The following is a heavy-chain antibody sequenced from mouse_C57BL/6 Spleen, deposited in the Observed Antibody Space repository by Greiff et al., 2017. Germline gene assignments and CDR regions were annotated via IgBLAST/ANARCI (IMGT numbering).Heavy chain of an antibody. V-gene: IGHV5-9-1*02. J-gene: IGHJ4*01. CDR1: GFTFSSYA. D-gene: IGHD2-5*01. Sequence: EVKVVESGEGLVKPGGSLKLSCAASGFTFSSYAMSWVRQTPEKRLEWVAYISSGGDYIYYADTVKGRFTISRDNARNTLYLQMSSLKSEDTAMYYCTDSTNYYAMDYWGQGTSVTVSS. CDR3: TDSTNYYAMDY. CDR2: ISSGGDYI.